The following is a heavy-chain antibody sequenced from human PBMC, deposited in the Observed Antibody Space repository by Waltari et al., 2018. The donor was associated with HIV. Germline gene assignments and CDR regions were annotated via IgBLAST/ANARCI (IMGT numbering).Heavy chain of an antibody. CDR1: ASSINSRYY. D-gene: IGHD3-22*01. Sequence: QVRLQESGPGLVKPSETLSLTCSVSASSINSRYYWGWFRQAPGKGLGGIGSNYRTGTTYYHPPLKSRSILSPNPVNNQFFLKLTAVTAADTAVYYCARDQDYYDSSGYTCYAFDPWGQGTMVIVSS. V-gene: IGHV4-38-2*02. CDR3: ARDQDYYDSSGYTCYAFDP. CDR2: NYRTGTT. J-gene: IGHJ3*01.